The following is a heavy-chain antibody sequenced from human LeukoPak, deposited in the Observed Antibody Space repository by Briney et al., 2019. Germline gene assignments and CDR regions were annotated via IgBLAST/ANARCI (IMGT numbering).Heavy chain of an antibody. CDR3: ARGRPHLYNWFDP. CDR1: GGSFSGYH. V-gene: IGHV4-34*01. Sequence: SETLSLTCAVYGGSFSGYHWSWIRQPPGKGLEWIGEINHSGSTNYNPSLKSRVTISVDTSKNQFSLKLSSVTAADTAVYYCARGRPHLYNWFDPWGQGTLVTVSS. CDR2: INHSGST. J-gene: IGHJ5*02.